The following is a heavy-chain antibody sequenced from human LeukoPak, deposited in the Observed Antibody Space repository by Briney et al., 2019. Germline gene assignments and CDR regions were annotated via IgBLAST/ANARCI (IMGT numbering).Heavy chain of an antibody. J-gene: IGHJ4*02. CDR2: IKQDGSEK. D-gene: IGHD4-17*01. CDR3: ARDIYGLFDY. Sequence: GGTLRLSCAASGITFSSYGMSWVRQAPGKGLEWVANIKQDGSEKYYVDSVKGRFTISRDNAKNSLYLQMNSLRAEDTAVYYCARDIYGLFDYWGQGTLVTVSS. V-gene: IGHV3-7*01. CDR1: GITFSSYG.